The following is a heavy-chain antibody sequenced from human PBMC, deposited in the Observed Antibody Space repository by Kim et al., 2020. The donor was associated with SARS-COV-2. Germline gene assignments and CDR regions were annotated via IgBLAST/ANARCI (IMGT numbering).Heavy chain of an antibody. Sequence: SVKGRFTISRDNAKNSLYLQMNSLRDEDTAVYYCARVGGFYSGYDPSFGYWGQGTLVTVSS. V-gene: IGHV3-48*02. CDR3: ARVGGFYSGYDPSFGY. J-gene: IGHJ4*02. D-gene: IGHD5-12*01.